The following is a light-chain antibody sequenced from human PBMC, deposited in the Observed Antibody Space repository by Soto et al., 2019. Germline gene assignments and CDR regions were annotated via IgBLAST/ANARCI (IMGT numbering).Light chain of an antibody. Sequence: EIVLTQSPGTLSLSPGERATLSCRASQSLSSSDLAWYQQKPGQAPRLLIYGASSRATDIPDRFSGSGSGTEFTLTISRLEPEDFAVYYCQQYGSSPRTFGQGTKVEIK. CDR1: QSLSSSD. CDR3: QQYGSSPRT. V-gene: IGKV3-20*01. CDR2: GAS. J-gene: IGKJ1*01.